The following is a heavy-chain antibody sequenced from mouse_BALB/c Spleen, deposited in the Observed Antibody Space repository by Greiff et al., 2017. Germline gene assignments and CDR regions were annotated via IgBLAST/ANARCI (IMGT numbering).Heavy chain of an antibody. CDR3: TRDDYGSSYPCCY. J-gene: IGHJ2*01. Sequence: EVQGVESGGGLVKPGGSLKLSCAASGFTFSSYTMSWVRQTPEKRLEWVATISSGGSDTYYPDSVKGRFTISRDNATNTLYLQISSLKSEDTAMYYCTRDDYGSSYPCCYWGQGTTLTVSS. CDR2: ISSGGSDT. D-gene: IGHD1-1*01. V-gene: IGHV5-6-4*01. CDR1: GFTFSSYT.